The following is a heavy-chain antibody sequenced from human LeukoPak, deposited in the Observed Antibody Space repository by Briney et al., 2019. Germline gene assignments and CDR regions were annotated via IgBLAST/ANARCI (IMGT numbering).Heavy chain of an antibody. V-gene: IGHV3-23*01. J-gene: IGHJ6*02. Sequence: GGSLRLSCAASGFSFSSYAMSWVRQAPGKGLEWVSGISGSDGTTYYADSVKGRFTISRDNSKNTLYLQMNSLRAEDTAVCHCAKDRWGVGAHGMDVWGQGTTVTVSS. CDR2: ISGSDGTT. D-gene: IGHD1-26*01. CDR1: GFSFSSYA. CDR3: AKDRWGVGAHGMDV.